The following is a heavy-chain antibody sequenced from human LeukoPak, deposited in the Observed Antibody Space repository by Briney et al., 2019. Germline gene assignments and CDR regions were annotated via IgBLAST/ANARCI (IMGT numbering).Heavy chain of an antibody. CDR3: KQKKAYEILTGYYKAYFDY. CDR2: ISAYNGNT. Sequence: ASVKVCCKAYGYTFTSYGISWVRQAPGHGLESMGWISAYNGNTNYAQKFQGRVTMTTDTSTSTAYMELRSLRSDETAVFFFKQKKAYEILTGYYKAYFDYWGQGTLVTVSS. V-gene: IGHV1-18*01. CDR1: GYTFTSYG. J-gene: IGHJ4*02. D-gene: IGHD3-9*01.